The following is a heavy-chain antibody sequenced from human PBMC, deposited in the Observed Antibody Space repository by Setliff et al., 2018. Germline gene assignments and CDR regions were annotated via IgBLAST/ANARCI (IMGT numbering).Heavy chain of an antibody. CDR1: GGSLYSGSYY. V-gene: IGHV4-61*02. CDR2: LHTSGST. Sequence: KSSETLSLTCAVSGGSLYSGSYYWSWIRQSTERGLEWLGRLHTSGSTTYNPALNSRVTISVDTSTNQFSLRLTSLTAADTAVYFCARDNTILGATDHWGQGTLVTVSS. CDR3: ARDNTILGATDH. J-gene: IGHJ5*02. D-gene: IGHD1-26*01.